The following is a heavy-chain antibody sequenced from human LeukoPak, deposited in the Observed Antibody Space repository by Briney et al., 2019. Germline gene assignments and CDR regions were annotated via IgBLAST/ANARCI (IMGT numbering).Heavy chain of an antibody. Sequence: GGSLLLSCAASGFTFSDYILDWVRQAPGKGLEWVGRIRRKRNGYTTEFAASVKGRFTISRDDSENSLYLHMNNLRTEDTAVYYCSRDGRQGDLSAFDIWVQGTMVTVSS. CDR2: IRRKRNGYTT. CDR1: GFTFSDYI. D-gene: IGHD2-21*01. V-gene: IGHV3-72*01. J-gene: IGHJ3*02. CDR3: SRDGRQGDLSAFDI.